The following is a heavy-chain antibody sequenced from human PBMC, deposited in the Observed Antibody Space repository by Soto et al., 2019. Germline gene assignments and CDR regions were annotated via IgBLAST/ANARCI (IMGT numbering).Heavy chain of an antibody. D-gene: IGHD1-26*01. V-gene: IGHV4-34*01. J-gene: IGHJ6*03. CDR2: INHSGST. Sequence: SETLSLTCAVYGGSFSGYYWSWIRQPPGKGLEWIGEINHSGSTNYNPSLKSRVTMSVDTSKNQFSLNLSSVTAADTAVYYCARGGGAYYMDVWGKGTTVTVSS. CDR3: ARGGGAYYMDV. CDR1: GGSFSGYY.